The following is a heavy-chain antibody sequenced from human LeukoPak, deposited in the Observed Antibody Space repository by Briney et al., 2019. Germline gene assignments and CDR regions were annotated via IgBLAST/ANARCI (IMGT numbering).Heavy chain of an antibody. D-gene: IGHD2/OR15-2a*01. J-gene: IGHJ4*02. Sequence: PGKSLRLSCAASGFTFSSYGMHWVRQAPGKGLEWVAVISSDGSSRYYTDSVKGRFTISRDNSKNTLYLQVNSLRAEDTAVYYCAKGKNSKTYPASGYWGQGTLVTVSS. CDR2: ISSDGSSR. CDR3: AKGKNSKTYPASGY. V-gene: IGHV3-30*18. CDR1: GFTFSSYG.